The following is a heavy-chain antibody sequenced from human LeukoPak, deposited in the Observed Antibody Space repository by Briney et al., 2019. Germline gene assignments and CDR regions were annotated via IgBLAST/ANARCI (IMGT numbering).Heavy chain of an antibody. V-gene: IGHV3-49*03. CDR1: GFTFGDYS. J-gene: IGHJ4*02. CDR3: TTEIRYFDWFQADY. Sequence: PGGSLRLSCTTSGFTFGDYSMSWFRQAPGKGLEWVGFIRSKGYGGTAEYAASVKGRFTISRDDSNSIAYLQMDSLKTEDTAVYYCTTEIRYFDWFQADYWGQGTLVTVSS. CDR2: IRSKGYGGTA. D-gene: IGHD3-9*01.